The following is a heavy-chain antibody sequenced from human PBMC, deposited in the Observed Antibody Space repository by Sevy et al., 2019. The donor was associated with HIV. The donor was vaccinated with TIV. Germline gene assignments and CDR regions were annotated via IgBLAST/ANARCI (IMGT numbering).Heavy chain of an antibody. J-gene: IGHJ4*02. D-gene: IGHD6-13*01. V-gene: IGHV3-49*04. Sequence: GGSLRLSCAASGFTVSSNYMSWVRQAPGKGLEWVAFLKSDVYGGTVDHAASVRGRFVISRDDSKTIAYLQMNDLKTEDTGVYYCTRWKAAQSIFDYWGQGALVTVSS. CDR3: TRWKAAQSIFDY. CDR2: LKSDVYGGTV. CDR1: GFTVSSNY.